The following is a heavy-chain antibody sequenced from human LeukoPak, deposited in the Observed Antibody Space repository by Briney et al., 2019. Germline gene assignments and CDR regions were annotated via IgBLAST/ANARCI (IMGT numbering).Heavy chain of an antibody. J-gene: IGHJ4*02. CDR2: IYYSGST. V-gene: IGHV4-59*08. Sequence: SETLSPTCTVSGGSISSYYWSWIRQPPGKGLEWIGYIYYSGSTNYNPSLKSRVTISVDTSKNQFSLKLSSVTAADTAVYYCARRPGGYSYGFPMYYFDYWGQGTLVTVSS. CDR3: ARRPGGYSYGFPMYYFDY. D-gene: IGHD5-18*01. CDR1: GGSISSYY.